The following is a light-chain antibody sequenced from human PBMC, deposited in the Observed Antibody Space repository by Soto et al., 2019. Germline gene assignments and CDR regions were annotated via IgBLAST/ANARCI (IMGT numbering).Light chain of an antibody. CDR3: QQYSDSSGA. CDR1: QAINNN. CDR2: GAS. J-gene: IGKJ1*01. Sequence: VLTQAPDTLSVSPGERATLSCRASQAINNNVAWYQLKDGLVPRLLIYGASTRAADVPARFSGGGSGTEFTLTISSLQPDDFATYYCQQYSDSSGAFGQGTKVDIK. V-gene: IGKV3-15*01.